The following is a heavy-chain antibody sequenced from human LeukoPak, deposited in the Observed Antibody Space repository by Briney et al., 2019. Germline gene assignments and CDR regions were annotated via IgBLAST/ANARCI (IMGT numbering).Heavy chain of an antibody. CDR3: ARVADFWSGYGFDY. V-gene: IGHV3-21*01. Sequence: GGSLRLSCAASGFTFSSYSMNWVRQAPGKGLEWASSISSSSSYIYYADSVKGRFTISRDNAKNSLYLQMNSLRAEDTAVYYCARVADFWSGYGFDYWGQGTLVTVSS. CDR1: GFTFSSYS. D-gene: IGHD3-3*01. CDR2: ISSSSSYI. J-gene: IGHJ4*02.